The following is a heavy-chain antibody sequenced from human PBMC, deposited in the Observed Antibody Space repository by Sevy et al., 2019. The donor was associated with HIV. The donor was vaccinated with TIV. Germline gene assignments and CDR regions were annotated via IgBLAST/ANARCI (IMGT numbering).Heavy chain of an antibody. CDR1: GFSFSSYG. Sequence: GGSLRLSCAASGFSFSSYGMHWVRQAPGKGLEWVAVIWYDGSGKYYSDSVKGRFTISRDNSKNTLFLQMNSLRVEDTAIYYCAKGAGQYFFDYWGQRTLVTVSS. J-gene: IGHJ4*02. CDR2: IWYDGSGK. V-gene: IGHV3-33*06. D-gene: IGHD1-26*01. CDR3: AKGAGQYFFDY.